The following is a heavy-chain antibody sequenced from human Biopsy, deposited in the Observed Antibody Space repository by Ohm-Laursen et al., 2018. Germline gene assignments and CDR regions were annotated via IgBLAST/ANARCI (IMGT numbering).Heavy chain of an antibody. CDR2: ISAYNDYT. CDR1: GYTFTKYG. D-gene: IGHD3-3*01. J-gene: IGHJ4*02. Sequence: VATVKISCKTSGYTFTKYGISWVRQAPGQGLECMGWISAYNDYTNYAQQLQGRVTMTTDTSTNTAYMELKSLRSDDTAVYYCARGDFWSGYYTIFDYWGQGTLVTVSS. CDR3: ARGDFWSGYYTIFDY. V-gene: IGHV1-18*01.